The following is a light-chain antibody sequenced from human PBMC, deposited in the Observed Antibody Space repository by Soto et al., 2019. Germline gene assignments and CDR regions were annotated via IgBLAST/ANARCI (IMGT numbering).Light chain of an antibody. J-gene: IGKJ4*01. V-gene: IGKV1-13*02. CDR2: DAS. Sequence: AIQLTQSPSSLSASVGDRVTITCRTSQGISSALAWYQQKPGKAPKLLIYDASSLESGVPSRFSGSGSGTDFTLAISSLQPEDFATYYCQQFNSYPHGLTFGGGTKVDI. CDR1: QGISSA. CDR3: QQFNSYPHGLT.